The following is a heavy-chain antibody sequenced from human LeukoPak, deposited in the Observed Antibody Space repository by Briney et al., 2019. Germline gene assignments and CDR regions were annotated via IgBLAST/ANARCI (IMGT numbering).Heavy chain of an antibody. CDR2: VSGSGAST. J-gene: IGHJ4*02. CDR3: AKGDRSSSDLIDF. D-gene: IGHD6-19*01. V-gene: IGHV3-23*01. CDR1: GFXLRNYA. Sequence: GGSLRLSCAASGFXLRNYAISWVRQAPGKGLDWLSAVSGSGASTYYADSVQGRFTISRDNSKNTLYLQMNSLRAEDTAVYFCAKGDRSSSDLIDFWGQGTLVTVSS.